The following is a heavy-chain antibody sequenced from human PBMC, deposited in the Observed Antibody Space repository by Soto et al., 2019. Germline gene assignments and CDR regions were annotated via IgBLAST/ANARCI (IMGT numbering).Heavy chain of an antibody. V-gene: IGHV3-30*18. D-gene: IGHD6-13*01. CDR3: AKTFLIAAAGTYQGDY. CDR2: ISYDGSNK. CDR1: GFTFSSYG. Sequence: QVQLVESGGGVVQPGRSLRLSCAASGFTFSSYGMHWVRQAPGKGLEWVAVISYDGSNKYYADSVKGRFTISRDNSKNTLYLQMNSLRAEDTAVYYCAKTFLIAAAGTYQGDYWGQGTLVTVSS. J-gene: IGHJ4*02.